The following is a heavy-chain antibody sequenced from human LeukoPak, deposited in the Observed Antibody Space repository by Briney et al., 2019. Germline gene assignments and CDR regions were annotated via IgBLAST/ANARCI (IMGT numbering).Heavy chain of an antibody. CDR2: IYYSGST. Sequence: PSETLSLTCTVSGGSISSYYWSWIRQPPGKGLEWIGYIYYSGSTNYNPSLKSRVTISVDTSKNQFSLKLSSVTAADTAVYYCARNRIAAAGNDQYYFDYWGQGTLVTVSS. V-gene: IGHV4-59*01. CDR1: GGSISSYY. J-gene: IGHJ4*02. D-gene: IGHD6-13*01. CDR3: ARNRIAAAGNDQYYFDY.